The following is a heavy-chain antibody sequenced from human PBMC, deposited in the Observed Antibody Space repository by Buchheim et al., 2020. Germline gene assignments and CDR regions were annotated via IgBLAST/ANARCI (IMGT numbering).Heavy chain of an antibody. J-gene: IGHJ6*02. CDR1: GFTFSSYE. CDR2: ISSSCSTI. D-gene: IGHD6-13*01. Sequence: EVQLVESGGGLVQPGGSLKLSCAASGFTFSSYEINWVRQAPGKGLEWVSYISSSCSTIYYADSAKGRFTISRDNAQNSLYLQMNSLRAEDTAVYYCARPYTSTSYYYYYYGMDVWGQGTT. V-gene: IGHV3-48*03. CDR3: ARPYTSTSYYYYYYGMDV.